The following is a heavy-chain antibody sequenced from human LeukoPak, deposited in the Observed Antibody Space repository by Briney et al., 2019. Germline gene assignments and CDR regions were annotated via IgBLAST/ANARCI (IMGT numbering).Heavy chain of an antibody. CDR2: IYSGGST. Sequence: PGGSLRLSCAASGFTVSSNYMSWVRQAPGKGLEWVSVIYSGGSTYYADSVKGRFTISRDNSKNTLYLQMNSLRAEDTAVYYCARFCGGDCYSGFDYWGQGTLVTVSS. CDR1: GFTVSSNY. D-gene: IGHD2-21*02. V-gene: IGHV3-66*01. J-gene: IGHJ4*02. CDR3: ARFCGGDCYSGFDY.